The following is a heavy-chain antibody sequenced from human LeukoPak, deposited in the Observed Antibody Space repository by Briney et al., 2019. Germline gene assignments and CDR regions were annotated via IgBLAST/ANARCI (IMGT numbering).Heavy chain of an antibody. CDR2: IDSTGAYT. D-gene: IGHD6-25*01. CDR1: GFTFSSYA. J-gene: IGHJ4*02. V-gene: IGHV3-23*01. Sequence: PGGSLRLSCAASGFTFSSYAMSWVRQAPGKGLEWVSAIDSTGAYTWYADSVKGRFTISEDSSKTILYLQMNSLRAEDAAVYFCAKGSAAGRPYYFDYWGQGTLVTVSS. CDR3: AKGSAAGRPYYFDY.